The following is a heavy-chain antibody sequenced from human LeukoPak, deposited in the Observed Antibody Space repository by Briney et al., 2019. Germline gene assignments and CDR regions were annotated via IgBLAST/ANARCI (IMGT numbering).Heavy chain of an antibody. V-gene: IGHV3-21*01. Sequence: PGGYLRLSCAASGFTFSSYSMNWVRQAPGKGLEWVSSISSSSSYIYYADSVKGRFTISRDNAKNSLYLQMNSLRAEDTAVYYCAREVAAAGTVDYWGQGTLVTVSS. D-gene: IGHD6-13*01. CDR3: AREVAAAGTVDY. CDR1: GFTFSSYS. CDR2: ISSSSSYI. J-gene: IGHJ4*02.